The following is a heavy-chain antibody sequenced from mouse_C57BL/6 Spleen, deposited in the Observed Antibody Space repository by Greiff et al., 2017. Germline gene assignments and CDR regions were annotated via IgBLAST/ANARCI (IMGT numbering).Heavy chain of an antibody. CDR1: GYTFTDYN. CDR2: INPNNGGT. CDR3: ARSGSSYGDAMDY. Sequence: VQLQQSGPELVKPGASVKMSCKASGYTFTDYNMHWVKQSHGKSLEWIGYINPNNGGTSYNQKFKGKATLTVNKSSSTAYMELRSLTSEDSAVYYCARSGSSYGDAMDYWGQGTSVTVSS. V-gene: IGHV1-22*01. D-gene: IGHD1-1*01. J-gene: IGHJ4*01.